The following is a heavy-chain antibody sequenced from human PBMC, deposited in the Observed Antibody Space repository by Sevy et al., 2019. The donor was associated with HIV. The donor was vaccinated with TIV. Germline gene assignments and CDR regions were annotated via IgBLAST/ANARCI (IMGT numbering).Heavy chain of an antibody. Sequence: SETLSLTCSVSGASISSRRHHWGWIRQPPGKGLEWIGSIYYSGSTYYNPSLKSRVTISVDTSKNQFSLNLSSVTAADTAVYFCARVGSSKDYYFYGMDVWGQGTTVTVSS. D-gene: IGHD5-12*01. V-gene: IGHV4-39*02. J-gene: IGHJ6*02. CDR1: GASISSRRHH. CDR3: ARVGSSKDYYFYGMDV. CDR2: IYYSGST.